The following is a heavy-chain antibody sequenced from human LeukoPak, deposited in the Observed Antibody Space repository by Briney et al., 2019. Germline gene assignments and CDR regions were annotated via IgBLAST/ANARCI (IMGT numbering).Heavy chain of an antibody. CDR1: GYTLTELS. CDR3: ATLCQGAPYYYYGMDV. CDR2: FDPEDGET. Sequence: ASVKVSCKVSGYTLTELSMHWVRQAPGKGLEWMGGFDPEDGETIYAQKFQGRVTMTEDTSTDTAYMEPSSLGSEDTAVYYCATLCQGAPYYYYGMDVWGQGTTVTVSS. V-gene: IGHV1-24*01. J-gene: IGHJ6*02.